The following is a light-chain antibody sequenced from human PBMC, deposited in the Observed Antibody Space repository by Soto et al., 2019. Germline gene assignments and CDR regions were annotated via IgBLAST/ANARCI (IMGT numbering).Light chain of an antibody. CDR1: SSDIGAYNH. CDR2: SAS. Sequence: QSVLTQPASVSGSPGQSITISCSGSSSDIGAYNHVAWFQQFPGKTPKLVIYSASDRPSGVSYRFSGSKSGNTASLTISGLQADDEADYYCISYTVSRSYVFGTGTKVTV. V-gene: IGLV2-14*01. CDR3: ISYTVSRSYV. J-gene: IGLJ1*01.